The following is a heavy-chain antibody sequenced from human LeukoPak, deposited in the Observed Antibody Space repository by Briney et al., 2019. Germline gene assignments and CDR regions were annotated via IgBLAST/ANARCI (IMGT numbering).Heavy chain of an antibody. CDR2: ITNVGDT. V-gene: IGHV3-13*01. Sequence: GGSLRLSCAASGFTFSAYDIHWVRQASGKGLEWVSGITNVGDTHYPDSVKGQFTISRENAKNSLYLQLNNLGAGDTAVYYCARVLRDSGGWYHFDYWGQGTLVTVSS. D-gene: IGHD6-19*01. CDR3: ARVLRDSGGWYHFDY. J-gene: IGHJ4*02. CDR1: GFTFSAYD.